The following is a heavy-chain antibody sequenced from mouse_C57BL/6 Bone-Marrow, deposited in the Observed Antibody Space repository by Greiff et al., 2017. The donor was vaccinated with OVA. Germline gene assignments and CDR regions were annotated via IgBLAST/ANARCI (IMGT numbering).Heavy chain of an antibody. D-gene: IGHD1-1*01. CDR1: GYTFTSYG. V-gene: IGHV1-81*01. Sequence: QVQLKESGAELARPGASVKLSCKASGYTFTSYGISWVKQRPGQGLEWIGEIYPRSGNTYYNEKFKGKATLTADKSSSTAYMELRSLTSEDSAVYFCARSGYYGSYYWGQGTTLTVSS. J-gene: IGHJ2*01. CDR3: ARSGYYGSYY. CDR2: IYPRSGNT.